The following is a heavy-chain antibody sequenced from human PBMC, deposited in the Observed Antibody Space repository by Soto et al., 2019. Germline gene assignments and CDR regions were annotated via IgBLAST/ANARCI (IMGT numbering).Heavy chain of an antibody. Sequence: GRSLRLSWAAAGFTFISYGMNWIRTTTGKGLEWVSGIRCGGINTHYADSVKGRFTISRDNSKNTLSLQMNNLRADDTAVYYCARDPRRDGYNSFDYWGQGTPVTVSS. J-gene: IGHJ4*02. CDR1: GFTFISYG. D-gene: IGHD5-12*01. CDR3: ARDPRRDGYNSFDY. CDR2: IRCGGINT. V-gene: IGHV3-33*08.